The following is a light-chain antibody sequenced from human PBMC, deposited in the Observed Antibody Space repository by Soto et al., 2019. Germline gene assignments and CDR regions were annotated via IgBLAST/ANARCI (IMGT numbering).Light chain of an antibody. J-gene: IGLJ1*01. Sequence: QSALTQPASVSGSPGQSITISCTGTSSDVGGYNSVSWYQQHPGKAPKLIIYEVSNRPSGVSDRFSGSKSGNPASLTISGLQAEDEAHYYCNSYTGKYTGVFGTGNKHTLL. CDR1: SSDVGGYNS. CDR3: NSYTGKYTGV. V-gene: IGLV2-14*01. CDR2: EVS.